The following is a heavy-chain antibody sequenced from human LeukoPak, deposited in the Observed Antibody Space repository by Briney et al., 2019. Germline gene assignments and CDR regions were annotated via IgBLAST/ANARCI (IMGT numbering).Heavy chain of an antibody. CDR3: ARGSRDGYKGRSDAFDI. CDR2: IYYSGST. V-gene: IGHV4-61*08. J-gene: IGHJ3*02. Sequence: SETLSLTCTVSGGSISSGGYYWSWIRQHPGKGLEWIGYIYYSGSTNYNPSLKSRVTISVDTSKNQFSLKLSSVTAADTAVYYCARGSRDGYKGRSDAFDIWGQGTMVTVSS. D-gene: IGHD5-24*01. CDR1: GGSISSGGYY.